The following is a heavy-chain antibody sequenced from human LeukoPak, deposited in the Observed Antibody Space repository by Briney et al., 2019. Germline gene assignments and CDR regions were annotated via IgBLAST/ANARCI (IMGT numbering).Heavy chain of an antibody. CDR1: GYTFTGYY. D-gene: IGHD3-22*01. CDR3: ARGDYDTSGYKFDY. V-gene: IGHV1-2*06. CDR2: IIPNSGGT. J-gene: IGHJ4*02. Sequence: GASLKVSCKASGYTFTGYYMHWVRQAPGQGLEWMGRIIPNSGGTNSGQKFQGRLTMTRDTSISTAYMELSRLSSDDTAVYCCARGDYDTSGYKFDYWGQGTLVTVSS.